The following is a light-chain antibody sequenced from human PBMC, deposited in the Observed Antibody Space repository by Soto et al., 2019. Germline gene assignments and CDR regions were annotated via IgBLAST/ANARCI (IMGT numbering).Light chain of an antibody. CDR3: QTWGSGIVA. CDR2: LNDDGRH. Sequence: QSVLTQSPSASASLGASVKLTCTLSSGHSNYAIAWHQQQPDKGPRFLMKLNDDGRHIRGDGIPYRFSGSSSGAERYLTVSSLLSEDEADYYCQTWGSGIVAFGGGTKLTVL. V-gene: IGLV4-69*01. J-gene: IGLJ2*01. CDR1: SGHSNYA.